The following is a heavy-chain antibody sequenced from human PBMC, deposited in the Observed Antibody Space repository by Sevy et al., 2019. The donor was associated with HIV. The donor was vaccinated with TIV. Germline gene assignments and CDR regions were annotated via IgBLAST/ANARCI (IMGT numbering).Heavy chain of an antibody. V-gene: IGHV4-61*01. CDR2: LYDSENI. D-gene: IGHD3-16*01. J-gene: IGHJ1*01. Sequence: SETLSLTCTVSGGSVSSGSYYWNWIRQPPGKGLEWIGHLYDSENIKYNPYLKSRVTISVDTSKNQFSLKLTSVTAADTAVYYCARGGRLRGEYVQHRGQGTLVTVSS. CDR3: ARGGRLRGEYVQH. CDR1: GGSVSSGSYY.